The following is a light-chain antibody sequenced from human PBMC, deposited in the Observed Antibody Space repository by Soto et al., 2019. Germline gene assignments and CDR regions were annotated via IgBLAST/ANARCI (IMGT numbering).Light chain of an antibody. Sequence: QAVVTQEPSLTVSPGGTVTLTCASNTGAVTRGYFPSWFQQKLGQAPRPLIHTTNNKHSWTPARFSGTLLGDKAALILSGVQPEDEAEYHCLLYYGGSWVFGGGTKLTVL. CDR3: LLYYGGSWV. CDR2: TTN. CDR1: TGAVTRGYF. J-gene: IGLJ3*02. V-gene: IGLV7-43*01.